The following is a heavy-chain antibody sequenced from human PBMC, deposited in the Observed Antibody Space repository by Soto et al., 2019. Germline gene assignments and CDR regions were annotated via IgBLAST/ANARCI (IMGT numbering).Heavy chain of an antibody. J-gene: IGHJ4*02. CDR2: IRSKAYGGTT. CDR3: TRDGLRLGELSLIGLGGFDY. Sequence: GGSLRLSCTASGFTFGDYAMSWFRQAPGKGLEWVGFIRSKAYGGTTEYAASVKGRFTISRDDSKSIAYLQMNSLKTEDTAVYYCTRDGLRLGELSLIGLGGFDYWGQGTLVTVSS. CDR1: GFTFGDYA. V-gene: IGHV3-49*03. D-gene: IGHD3-16*02.